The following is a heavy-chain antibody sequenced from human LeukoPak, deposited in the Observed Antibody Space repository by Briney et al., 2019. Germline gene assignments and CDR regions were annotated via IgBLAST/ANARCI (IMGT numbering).Heavy chain of an antibody. D-gene: IGHD4-17*01. V-gene: IGHV1-18*01. Sequence: GASVKVSCKASGYTFTSYGISWVRQAPGQGLEWMGWISAYNGNTNYAQKLQGRVTMTTDTSTSTAYMELRSLRSDDTAVYYCARGIDYGDYPYYFDYWGQGTLVTVSS. CDR1: GYTFTSYG. J-gene: IGHJ4*02. CDR2: ISAYNGNT. CDR3: ARGIDYGDYPYYFDY.